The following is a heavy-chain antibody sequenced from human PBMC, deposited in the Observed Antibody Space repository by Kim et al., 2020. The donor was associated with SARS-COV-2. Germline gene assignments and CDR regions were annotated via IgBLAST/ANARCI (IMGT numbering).Heavy chain of an antibody. CDR3: TITYFNTSGNYLVDY. Sequence: GGSLRLSCEASGFTLSNAWLSWVRQAPGKGLDWVGRIATKAGGGTTDYATPVKDRLIISRDDSQNTVYLQMNSLKTEDTAVYYCTITYFNTSGNYLVDYWSQGTLVTVSS. V-gene: IGHV3-15*04. CDR1: GFTLSNAW. CDR2: IATKAGGGTT. D-gene: IGHD3-10*01. J-gene: IGHJ4*02.